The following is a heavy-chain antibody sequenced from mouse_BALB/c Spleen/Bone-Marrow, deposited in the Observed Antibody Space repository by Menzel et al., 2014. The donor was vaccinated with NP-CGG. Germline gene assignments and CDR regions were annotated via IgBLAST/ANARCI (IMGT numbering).Heavy chain of an antibody. CDR3: VRGNYGNYADYFDF. CDR2: INSNGGST. Sequence: EVMLVESGGGLVQPGGSLKLSCAASGFTFSNYGMSWVRRTPDKRLELVATINSNGGSTYYPDSVKGRFTISRDTAKNPLYLQMSSLKSEETAMYSCVRGNYGNYADYFDFWGQGTTLTVSS. J-gene: IGHJ2*01. V-gene: IGHV5-6-3*01. CDR1: GFTFSNYG. D-gene: IGHD2-1*01.